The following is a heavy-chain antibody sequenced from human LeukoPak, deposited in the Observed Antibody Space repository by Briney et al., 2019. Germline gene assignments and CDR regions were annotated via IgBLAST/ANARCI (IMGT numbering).Heavy chain of an antibody. D-gene: IGHD3-16*02. CDR1: GFSFKDYA. V-gene: IGHV3-23*01. Sequence: GGSLRLSCAASGFSFKDYAMSWVRRPPEKGLEWVSGLGGNSATRYYAGSVKGRFTISRDNSKNTVFLQMNSLTAEDTAVYYCVRVDHRLESPEFDCWGQGTLVTISS. CDR3: VRVDHRLESPEFDC. J-gene: IGHJ4*02. CDR2: LGGNSATR.